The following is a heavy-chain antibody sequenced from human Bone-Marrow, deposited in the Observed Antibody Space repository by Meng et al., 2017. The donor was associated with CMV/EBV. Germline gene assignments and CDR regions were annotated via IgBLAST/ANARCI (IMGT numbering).Heavy chain of an antibody. Sequence: SETLSPTCNASGGSISSYYWSWIRQPAGKGLEWIGYIYYSGSTNYNPSLKSRVTISVDTSKNQFALKLSSVTAADTAVYYCARYCSSTSCSDAFDIWGQGTMVTVSS. CDR2: IYYSGST. CDR1: GGSISSYY. J-gene: IGHJ3*02. CDR3: ARYCSSTSCSDAFDI. V-gene: IGHV4-59*01. D-gene: IGHD2-2*01.